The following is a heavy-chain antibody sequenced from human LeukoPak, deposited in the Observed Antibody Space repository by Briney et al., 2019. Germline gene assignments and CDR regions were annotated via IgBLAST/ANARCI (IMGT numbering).Heavy chain of an antibody. Sequence: ASVKVSCKASSYTFTSYGISWVRQAPGQGLEWMGWISAFNGNTNYAQKLQGRVTMTTDTSASTAYMELRSLKSDDTAMYYCARGGNLGGAYRPFDYWGQGPLVTVSS. CDR2: ISAFNGNT. CDR1: SYTFTSYG. D-gene: IGHD3-16*01. CDR3: ARGGNLGGAYRPFDY. V-gene: IGHV1-18*01. J-gene: IGHJ4*02.